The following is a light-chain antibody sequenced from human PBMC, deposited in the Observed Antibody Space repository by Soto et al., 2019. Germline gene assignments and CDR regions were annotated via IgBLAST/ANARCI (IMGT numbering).Light chain of an antibody. CDR2: GAS. V-gene: IGKV3-11*01. CDR3: QQRFTWPS. J-gene: IGKJ3*01. Sequence: ETVLTQSPATLSLSPGERATLSCRASQSISSYLAWYQLKPGQAPRLLIYGASKRATGIPARFSGSGSGTDFTLTISSLEPEDFAVYYCQQRFTWPSFGPGTKVDIK. CDR1: QSISSY.